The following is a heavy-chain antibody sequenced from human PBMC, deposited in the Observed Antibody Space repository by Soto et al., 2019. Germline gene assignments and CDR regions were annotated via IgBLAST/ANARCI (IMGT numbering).Heavy chain of an antibody. V-gene: IGHV3-74*01. Sequence: EVQLVESGGGLVQPGGSLRLSCAASGFTFSSYWMHWVRQAPGKGLVWVSRMNSDGSSISYADSVKGRFIISRDNAKNKLYLQMNSLRAEDTAVYYCARESPYCGGDCYLYYYGMDVWGQGTTVTVSS. CDR1: GFTFSSYW. J-gene: IGHJ6*02. D-gene: IGHD2-21*02. CDR3: ARESPYCGGDCYLYYYGMDV. CDR2: MNSDGSSI.